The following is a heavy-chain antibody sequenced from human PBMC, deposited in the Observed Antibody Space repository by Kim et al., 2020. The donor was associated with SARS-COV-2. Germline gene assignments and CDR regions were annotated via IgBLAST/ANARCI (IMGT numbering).Heavy chain of an antibody. D-gene: IGHD3-10*01. V-gene: IGHV1-46*01. CDR2: INPSGADT. J-gene: IGHJ6*02. Sequence: ASVKVSCKASGYTFTNYYMHWVRQAPGQGLEWMGIINPSGADTRYAQKFQGRVTMTRDTSTSTVYMELYRLRSEDTAVYYCARDSYGSGYYYGMDVWGQG. CDR3: ARDSYGSGYYYGMDV. CDR1: GYTFTNYY.